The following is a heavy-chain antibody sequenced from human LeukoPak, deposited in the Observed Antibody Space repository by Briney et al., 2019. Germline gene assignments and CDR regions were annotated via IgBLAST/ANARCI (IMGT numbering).Heavy chain of an antibody. CDR2: IYYTGTT. J-gene: IGHJ5*02. D-gene: IGHD6-19*01. V-gene: IGHV4-39*01. CDR1: GGSLRETKYY. Sequence: KPSEAPSLTRTVSGGSLRETKYYWGWIPPPPGKGPGWVGSIYYTGTTYYNPSLNDRVTISVDTSKNQFSLKLNSVTAADTAVYYCARLEQAVAGSRWFDPWGQGTLVTVSS. CDR3: ARLEQAVAGSRWFDP.